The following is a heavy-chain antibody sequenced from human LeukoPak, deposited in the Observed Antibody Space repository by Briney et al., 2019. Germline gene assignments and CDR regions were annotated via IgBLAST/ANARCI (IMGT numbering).Heavy chain of an antibody. CDR2: IIPIFGTA. CDR3: ASGIAVAGTDWFDP. CDR1: GGTFSSYA. J-gene: IGHJ5*02. V-gene: IGHV1-69*13. D-gene: IGHD6-19*01. Sequence: SVKVSCKASGGTFSSYAISWVRQAPGQGLEWMGGIIPIFGTANYAQKFQGRVTITADESTSTAYMELSSLRSEDTAVYYCASGIAVAGTDWFDPWGQGTLVTVSS.